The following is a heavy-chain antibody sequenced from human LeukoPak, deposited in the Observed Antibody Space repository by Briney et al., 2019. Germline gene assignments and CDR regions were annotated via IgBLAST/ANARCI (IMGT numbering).Heavy chain of an antibody. CDR3: ARDRTMVRGEVPNWFDP. V-gene: IGHV1-2*06. D-gene: IGHD3-10*01. CDR2: INPNSGGT. J-gene: IGHJ5*02. CDR1: GYTFTGYY. Sequence: ASVKVSCKASGYTFTGYYLHWVQQAPGQGLEWMGRINPNSGGTNYAQTFQGRVTMTRDTSISTAYMELSRLRSDDTAVYYCARDRTMVRGEVPNWFDPWGQGTLVTVSS.